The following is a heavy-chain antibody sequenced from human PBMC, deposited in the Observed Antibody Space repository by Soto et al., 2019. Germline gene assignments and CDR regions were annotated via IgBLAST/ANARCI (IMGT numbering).Heavy chain of an antibody. Sequence: SETLSLTCAVYGGSFSDYYWSWIRQPPGKGLEWIGEINHSGSTKYNPSLKSRVTISVDTSKNQFSLKLSSVTAADTAVYYCASQHNDARLFDYWGQGTLVTVSS. D-gene: IGHD2-2*01. CDR3: ASQHNDARLFDY. J-gene: IGHJ4*02. V-gene: IGHV4-34*01. CDR1: GGSFSDYY. CDR2: INHSGST.